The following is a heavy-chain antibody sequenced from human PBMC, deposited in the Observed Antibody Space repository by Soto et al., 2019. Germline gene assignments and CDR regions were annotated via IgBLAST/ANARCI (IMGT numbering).Heavy chain of an antibody. V-gene: IGHV4-39*01. J-gene: IGHJ5*01. CDR1: GGSLYSKRYY. CDR3: ARPKTFWEADDRGWLDS. CDR2: FFYTGST. Sequence: ASETPSLTCTGSGGSLYSKRYYLGRIRPAPGKGLEWIGSFFYTGSTYYSPSLKGRLTISVDPSKNQFSLKLTSVTAADTAMYYCARPKTFWEADDRGWLDSWGQGTLVTVSS. D-gene: IGHD3-22*01.